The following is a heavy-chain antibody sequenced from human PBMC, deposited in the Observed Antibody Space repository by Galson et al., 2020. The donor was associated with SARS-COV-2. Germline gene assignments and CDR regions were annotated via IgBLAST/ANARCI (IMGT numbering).Heavy chain of an antibody. Sequence: QAGGSLRLSCAVSGFTFSRYWMHWVRQRPGEGLVWVSRIHSDGRITKYADSVKGRFTISRDSAKNTVYLQMNSLRAEDTAVYFCARDYGSDYGFDYWGQGTPVTVSS. D-gene: IGHD4-17*01. V-gene: IGHV3-74*01. CDR3: ARDYGSDYGFDY. CDR1: GFTFSRYW. CDR2: IHSDGRIT. J-gene: IGHJ4*02.